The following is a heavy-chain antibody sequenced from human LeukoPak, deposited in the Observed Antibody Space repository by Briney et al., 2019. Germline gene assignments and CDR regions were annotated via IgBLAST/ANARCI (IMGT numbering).Heavy chain of an antibody. CDR3: ARETAYYSLSPLDY. V-gene: IGHV3-48*03. Sequence: GGSLRLSCAASGFTFSSYDMNRVRQAPGQGLAWVSYISSTGTTFSYADSVKGRFTISRDDAKNSLYLQMNSLRAEDTAVYYCARETAYYSLSPLDYWGQGSLVTVSS. CDR2: ISSTGTTF. CDR1: GFTFSSYD. D-gene: IGHD2-21*01. J-gene: IGHJ4*02.